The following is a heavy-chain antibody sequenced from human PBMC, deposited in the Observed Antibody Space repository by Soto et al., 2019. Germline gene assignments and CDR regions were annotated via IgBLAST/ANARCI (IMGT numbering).Heavy chain of an antibody. CDR1: GFTFSSCS. D-gene: IGHD3-22*01. CDR2: ISSSSSTI. J-gene: IGHJ4*02. V-gene: IGHV3-48*02. CDR3: ARDPDNYYYDSSSYGLYFDY. Sequence: GGSLRLSCAASGFTFSSCSMNWVRQAPGKGLEWVSYISSSSSTIYYADSVKGRFTISRDNAKNSLYLQMNSLRDEDTAVYYCARDPDNYYYDSSSYGLYFDYWGQGALVTVSS.